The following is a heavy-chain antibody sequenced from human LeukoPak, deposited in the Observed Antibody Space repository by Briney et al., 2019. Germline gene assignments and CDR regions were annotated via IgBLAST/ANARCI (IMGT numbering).Heavy chain of an antibody. V-gene: IGHV1-18*01. CDR1: GYTFTNYG. CDR3: ARDDRGGYDAYYYYGMDV. Sequence: GASVKVSCKASGYTFTNYGISWVRQAPGQGLEWMGWISAYNGNTKYAQKLQGRVTMTTDTSTSTAYMELRSLRSDDTAVYYCARDDRGGYDAYYYYGMDVWGQGTTVTVSS. CDR2: ISAYNGNT. D-gene: IGHD5-12*01. J-gene: IGHJ6*02.